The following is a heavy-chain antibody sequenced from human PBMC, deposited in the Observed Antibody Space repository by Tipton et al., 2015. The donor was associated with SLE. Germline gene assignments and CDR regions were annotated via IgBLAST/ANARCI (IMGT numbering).Heavy chain of an antibody. CDR2: IYYSGST. J-gene: IGHJ3*01. CDR3: ARGGRGAFDV. Sequence: TLSLTCTVSSGSISSGGYYWSWIRQHPGKGLEWIGYIYYSGSTYYNPSLKSRVTVSVDTSKNQFSLKLSSVTAADTAVDYCARGGRGAFDVWGQGTMVTVSS. CDR1: SGSISSGGYY. V-gene: IGHV4-31*03.